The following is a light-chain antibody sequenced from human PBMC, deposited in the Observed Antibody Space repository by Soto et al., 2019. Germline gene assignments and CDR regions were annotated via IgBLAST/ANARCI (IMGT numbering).Light chain of an antibody. V-gene: IGKV3D-20*02. J-gene: IGKJ4*01. CDR2: GAS. CDR3: QHRANWPLT. CDR1: QSVSSSY. Sequence: EIVMTQSPATLSVSPGERATLSCRASQSVSSSYLAWYQQKPGQAPRLLIYGASTRATGIPARFSGSGSGTDFSLAISSLEPEDSAVYFCQHRANWPLTFGGGTKVDIK.